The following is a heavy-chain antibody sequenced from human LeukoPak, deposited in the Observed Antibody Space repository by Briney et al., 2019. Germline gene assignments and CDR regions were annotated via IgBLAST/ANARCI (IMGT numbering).Heavy chain of an antibody. CDR2: ISYDGSNK. J-gene: IGHJ6*02. V-gene: IGHV3-30*18. Sequence: GGSLRLSCAASGFPFSSCGMPWVRQAPGKGLEWVAFISYDGSNKYYADSVKGRFTISRDNSKNTLYLQMNSLRAEDTAVYYCAKDSSAGYYYYGMDVWGQGTTVTVSS. CDR1: GFPFSSCG. CDR3: AKDSSAGYYYYGMDV.